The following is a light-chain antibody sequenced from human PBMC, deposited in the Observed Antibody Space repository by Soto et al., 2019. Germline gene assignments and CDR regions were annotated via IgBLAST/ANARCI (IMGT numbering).Light chain of an antibody. CDR3: CSYTGSSTRVV. CDR2: DVN. V-gene: IGLV2-11*01. J-gene: IGLJ2*01. CDR1: SSDVGGYNY. Sequence: QSALTQPRSVSGSPGQSVTISCTGTSSDVGGYNYLSWFQQHPGKAPKLMIYDVNKRPSGVPDRFSGSKSGNTASLTISGLQAEDEADYYCCSYTGSSTRVVFGGGTKVTVL.